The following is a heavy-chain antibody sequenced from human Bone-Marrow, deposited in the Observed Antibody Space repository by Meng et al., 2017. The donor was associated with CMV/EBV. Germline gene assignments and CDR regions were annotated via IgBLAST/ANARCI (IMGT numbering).Heavy chain of an antibody. V-gene: IGHV1-2*02. CDR2: INPNSGGT. J-gene: IGHJ6*02. D-gene: IGHD2-2*01. CDR3: ARKGYCSSTNCYYGMDV. Sequence: ASVKVSCKASGYTFTGYYMHWVRQAPGQGLEWMGWINPNSGGTNYAQKFQGRVTMTRDTSISTAYMELSRLRSDDTAVYYCARKGYCSSTNCYYGMDVWGQGTTVTVSS. CDR1: GYTFTGYY.